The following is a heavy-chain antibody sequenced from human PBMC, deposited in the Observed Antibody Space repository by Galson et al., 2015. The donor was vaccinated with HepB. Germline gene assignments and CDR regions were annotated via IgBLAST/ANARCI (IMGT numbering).Heavy chain of an antibody. CDR2: ISGSGGST. CDR1: GFTFSSYA. V-gene: IGHV3-23*01. CDR3: AKDLGYCSSTSCPPGADAFDI. Sequence: SLRLSCAASGFTFSSYAMSWVRQAPGKGLEWVSAISGSGGSTYYADSVKGRFTISRDNSKNTLYLQMNSLRAEDTAVYYCAKDLGYCSSTSCPPGADAFDIWGQGTMGTVSS. D-gene: IGHD2-2*01. J-gene: IGHJ3*02.